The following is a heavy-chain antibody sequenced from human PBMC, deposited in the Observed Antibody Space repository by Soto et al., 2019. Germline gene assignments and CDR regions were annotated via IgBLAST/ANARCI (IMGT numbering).Heavy chain of an antibody. CDR2: IMPVFPTP. CDR1: GGTFRTSA. J-gene: IGHJ6*02. CDR3: ASDTARVYFGLDV. V-gene: IGHV1-69*13. Sequence: VASVKVSCKTSGGTFRTSAISWVRQAPGQGLEWMGGIMPVFPTPDYAQKFQGRVTITADESTSTAYMELSSLRSEDTAVYYCASDTARVYFGLDVWGLGTTVTVSS. D-gene: IGHD5-18*01.